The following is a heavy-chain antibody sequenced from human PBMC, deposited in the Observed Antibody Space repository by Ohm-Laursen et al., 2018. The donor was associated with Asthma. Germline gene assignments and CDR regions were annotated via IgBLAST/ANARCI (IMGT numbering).Heavy chain of an antibody. J-gene: IGHJ5*02. CDR3: AKDDSYYDILTGYMYNWFDP. Sequence: SLRLSCAASGFTFSSYSMNWVRQAPGKGLEWVSAISGSGGSTYYADSVKGRFTISRDNSKNTLYLQMNSLRAEDTAVYYCAKDDSYYDILTGYMYNWFDPWGQGTLVTVSS. D-gene: IGHD3-9*01. CDR2: ISGSGGST. CDR1: GFTFSSYS. V-gene: IGHV3-23*01.